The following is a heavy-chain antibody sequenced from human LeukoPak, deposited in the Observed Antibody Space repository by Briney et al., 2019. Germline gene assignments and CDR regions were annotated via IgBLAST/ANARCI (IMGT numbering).Heavy chain of an antibody. J-gene: IGHJ6*03. D-gene: IGHD3-22*01. Sequence: RGSLRLSCAASGFTFSNYAMSWVRQAPGKGLEWVSVTSGTGGNTYYADSVKGRLTISRDNSDNTLDLQMNSLRAEDTAVYYCAKLYDSSAYYYMVVWGKGTTVTVSS. CDR3: AKLYDSSAYYYMVV. CDR1: GFTFSNYA. CDR2: TSGTGGNT. V-gene: IGHV3-23*01.